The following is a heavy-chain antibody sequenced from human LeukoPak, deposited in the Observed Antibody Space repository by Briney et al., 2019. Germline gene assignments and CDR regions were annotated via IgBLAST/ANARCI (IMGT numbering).Heavy chain of an antibody. D-gene: IGHD3-16*02. CDR1: GGSFSGYY. J-gene: IGHJ5*02. Sequence: SETLSLTCAVYGGSFSGYYWSWIRQPPGKGLEWIGEINHSGSTNYNPSLKSRVTISVDTSKNQFSLKLSSVTPEDTAVYYCARDHRGRDHWFDPWGQGTLVTVSS. V-gene: IGHV4-34*01. CDR3: ARDHRGRDHWFDP. CDR2: INHSGST.